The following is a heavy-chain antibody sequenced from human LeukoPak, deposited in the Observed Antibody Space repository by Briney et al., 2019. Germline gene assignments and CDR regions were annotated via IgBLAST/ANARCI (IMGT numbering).Heavy chain of an antibody. CDR1: GGPIRSYY. CDR2: IHYSEST. V-gene: IGHV4-59*12. Sequence: PSETLSLTCTVSGGPIRSYYWSWMRQPPGKGLEWIGNIHYSESTNFNPSLKSRVAIAVDTSKNQFSLKLSPVTAADTAVYYCARDSTSQPDYWGQGTLVTVSS. CDR3: ARDSTSQPDY. J-gene: IGHJ4*02.